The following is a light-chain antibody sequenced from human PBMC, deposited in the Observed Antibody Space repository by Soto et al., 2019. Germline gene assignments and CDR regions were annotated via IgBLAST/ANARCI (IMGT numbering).Light chain of an antibody. J-gene: IGKJ1*01. CDR1: QSIGSDS. V-gene: IGKV3-20*01. CDR3: QQSGSSLWT. Sequence: EIVLTQSPGTLSLSPGQRATLSCRASQSIGSDSLAWYQQKPGQAPRLLIYDTSTRATGIPDRFVGSGSGTDFTLTISRLEPEDFAVYSCQQSGSSLWTFGQGTKVEIK. CDR2: DTS.